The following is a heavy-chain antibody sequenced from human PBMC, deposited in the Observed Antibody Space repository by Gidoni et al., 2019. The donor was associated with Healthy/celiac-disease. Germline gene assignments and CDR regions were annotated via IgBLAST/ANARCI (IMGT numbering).Heavy chain of an antibody. Sequence: QVQLVESGGCLVKPGWSLRLSCAASGFTFSDYYMSWIRQAPGKGLEWVSYISSSSSYTNYADSVKGRFTISRDNAKNSLYLQMNSLRAEDTAVYYCAREAQVGATNWYFDLWGRGTLVTVSS. CDR1: GFTFSDYY. J-gene: IGHJ2*01. CDR2: ISSSSSYT. D-gene: IGHD1-26*01. CDR3: AREAQVGATNWYFDL. V-gene: IGHV3-11*06.